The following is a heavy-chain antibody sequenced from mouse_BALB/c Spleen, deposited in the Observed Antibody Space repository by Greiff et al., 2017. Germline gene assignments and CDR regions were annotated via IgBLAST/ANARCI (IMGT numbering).Heavy chain of an antibody. D-gene: IGHD1-3*01. CDR2: IWRGGST. CDR1: GFSLTSYG. J-gene: IGHJ2*01. Sequence: VKLQESGPSLVQPSQSLSITCTVSGFSLTSYGVHWVRQSPGKGLEWLGVIWRGGSTDYNAAFMSRLSITKDNSKSQVFFKMNSLQADDTAIYYCAKNWGYKNYFDYWGQGTTLTVSS. CDR3: AKNWGYKNYFDY. V-gene: IGHV2-5-1*01.